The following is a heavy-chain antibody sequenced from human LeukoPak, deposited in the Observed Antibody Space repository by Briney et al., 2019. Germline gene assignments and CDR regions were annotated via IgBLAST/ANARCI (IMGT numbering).Heavy chain of an antibody. CDR3: ARDHVVAGEIDY. J-gene: IGHJ4*02. CDR1: GYTFTGYY. V-gene: IGHV1-2*06. D-gene: IGHD6-19*01. Sequence: ASVKVSCKASGYTFTGYYIHWVRQAPGQGLEWMGRINPNSGGTNYAQKFQGRVTMTRDTSISTAYMELSRLRSDDTAVYYCARDHVVAGEIDYWGQGTLVTVSS. CDR2: INPNSGGT.